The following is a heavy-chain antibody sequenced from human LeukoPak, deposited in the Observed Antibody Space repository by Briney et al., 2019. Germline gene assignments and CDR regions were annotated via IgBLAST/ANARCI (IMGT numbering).Heavy chain of an antibody. CDR2: ISAYNGNT. CDR3: ARARDSSGYSYFDY. D-gene: IGHD3-22*01. J-gene: IGHJ4*02. V-gene: IGHV1-18*01. Sequence: GASVKVSCKASGYTFTSYGISWVRQAPGQGLEWMGWISAYNGNTNYAQKLQGRVTMTTDTSTSTAYMELRSLRSDDTAVYYCARARDSSGYSYFDYWGQGTLVTVSS. CDR1: GYTFTSYG.